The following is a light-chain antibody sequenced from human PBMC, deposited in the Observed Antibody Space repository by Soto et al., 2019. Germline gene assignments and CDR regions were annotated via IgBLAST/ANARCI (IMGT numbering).Light chain of an antibody. J-gene: IGLJ1*01. V-gene: IGLV2-14*01. CDR2: DVS. CDR1: SSNVGGYNY. CDR3: SSYTSSSLNYV. Sequence: QSVLTQPASVSGSPGQSITISCTGTSSNVGGYNYVSWYQQHPGKAPKLMIYDVSNRPSGVSNRFSGSKSGHTASLTIYGLQAEAEADSYRSSYTSSSLNYVFGTGTKLTVL.